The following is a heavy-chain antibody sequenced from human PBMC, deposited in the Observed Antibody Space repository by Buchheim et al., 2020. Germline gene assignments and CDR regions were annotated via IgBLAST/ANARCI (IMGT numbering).Heavy chain of an antibody. V-gene: IGHV4-61*05. Sequence: QLQLQESGPGLVKPSETLSLTCTVSGGSISSSSYYWGWIRQPPGKGLEWIGYIYYSGSTNYNPSLKSRVTISVDTSKNQFSRKLSSVTAADTAVYYCARARRDWLGSSNWFDPWGQGTL. J-gene: IGHJ5*02. CDR3: ARARRDWLGSSNWFDP. D-gene: IGHD3/OR15-3a*01. CDR1: GGSISSSSYY. CDR2: IYYSGST.